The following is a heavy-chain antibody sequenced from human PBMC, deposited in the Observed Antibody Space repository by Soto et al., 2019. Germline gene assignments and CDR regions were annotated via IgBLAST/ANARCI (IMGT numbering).Heavy chain of an antibody. J-gene: IGHJ6*02. Sequence: GSLRLSCAASGFTFSSYWMHWVRQAPGKGLVWVSRMNEDGGTTDYADSVKGRFTISRDNAKNTLYLQMNSLRVEDTAVYYCASDLSGRADVWGQGTTVTVSS. CDR2: MNEDGGTT. D-gene: IGHD3-10*01. CDR1: GFTFSSYW. CDR3: ASDLSGRADV. V-gene: IGHV3-74*01.